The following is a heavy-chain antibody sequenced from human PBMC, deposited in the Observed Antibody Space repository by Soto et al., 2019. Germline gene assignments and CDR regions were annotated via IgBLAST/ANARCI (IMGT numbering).Heavy chain of an antibody. CDR2: MSAYNGNT. V-gene: IGHV1-18*04. D-gene: IGHD6-19*01. J-gene: IGHJ5*02. CDR1: GYTFTRYG. Sequence: GASWKVSCKACGYTFTRYGISWVRQSPGQGLEWMGWMSAYNGNTNYAQKLQGRVTMTTDTSTSTAYMELRSLRSDDTAVYYCASVKVAGTFDWFDPWGQGTLVTVSS. CDR3: ASVKVAGTFDWFDP.